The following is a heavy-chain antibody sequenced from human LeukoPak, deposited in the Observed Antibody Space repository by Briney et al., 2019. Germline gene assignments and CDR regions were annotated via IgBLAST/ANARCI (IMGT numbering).Heavy chain of an antibody. V-gene: IGHV3-66*01. CDR1: GLRVSGNY. CDR2: IYSDGKT. J-gene: IGHJ4*02. D-gene: IGHD6-19*01. CDR3: ARVSSSGWSDY. Sequence: PGGSLRLSCTASGLRVSGNYWHWVRQAPGKALEWVSIIYSDGKTLYTKSVKGRFTFARDKSKNTFYLQMNSLRAEDTAVYSCARVSSSGWSDYWGQGTLVTVSS.